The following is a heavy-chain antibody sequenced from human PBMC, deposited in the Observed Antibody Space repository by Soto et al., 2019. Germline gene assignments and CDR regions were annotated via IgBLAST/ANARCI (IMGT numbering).Heavy chain of an antibody. D-gene: IGHD3-22*01. V-gene: IGHV4-30-4*01. Sequence: SETLSLTCTVSGGSISSDDYYWSWIRQAPGRGLEWIGYIHSSGSIYYNPSLKSRATMSIDTAGNQSSLKVSSVTVADTAVYYCARDLDGLHDDTSGPFPRPGWGQGTLVTV. J-gene: IGHJ1*01. CDR3: ARDLDGLHDDTSGPFPRPG. CDR1: GGSISSDDYY. CDR2: IHSSGSI.